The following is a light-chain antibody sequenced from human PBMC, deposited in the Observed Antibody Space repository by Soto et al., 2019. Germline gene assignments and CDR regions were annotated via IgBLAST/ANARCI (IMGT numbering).Light chain of an antibody. CDR2: ETS. J-gene: IGKJ5*01. V-gene: IGKV3-11*01. CDR3: PNRNNRRAT. Sequence: ESFWTQSPATLSLSPGERATLSCRASQSVSNYLSWYQQKPGLAPRLLMYETSRRPTGIPARFSGSGSGTDFTRNIRNPEPEDFAVYYYPNRNNRRATFAQGTRLQ. CDR1: QSVSNY.